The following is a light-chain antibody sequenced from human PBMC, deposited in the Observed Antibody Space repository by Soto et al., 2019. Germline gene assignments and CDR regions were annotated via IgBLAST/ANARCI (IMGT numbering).Light chain of an antibody. V-gene: IGKV3-15*01. CDR3: QQYNHWPRT. CDR1: QSVSSY. CDR2: GAS. J-gene: IGKJ1*01. Sequence: IVMTQSPATLSVSPGGRATLSCRASQSVSSYLAWYQQKPGQAPRLLIYGASTRATDIPARFSGSGSGTEFTLTISSLQSEDSGVYYCQQYNHWPRTFGQGTKVDIK.